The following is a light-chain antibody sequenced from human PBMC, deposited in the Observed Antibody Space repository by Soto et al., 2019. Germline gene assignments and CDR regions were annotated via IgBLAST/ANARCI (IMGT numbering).Light chain of an antibody. J-gene: IGLJ2*01. V-gene: IGLV1-47*01. CDR3: ASYGGRDDMI. CDR2: RDS. CDR1: SSSIGSNY. Sequence: QSVLTQPPSASGTPGQRVTISCSESSSSIGSNYIYWYQQLPGTAPKLLIYRDSQRPSGVPDRFSGSKSGTSASLAISGLRSEDEADYYCASYGGRDDMIFGGGTKLTVL.